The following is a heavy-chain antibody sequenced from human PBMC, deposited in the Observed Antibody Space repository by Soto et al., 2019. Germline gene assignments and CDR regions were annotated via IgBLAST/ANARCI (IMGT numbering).Heavy chain of an antibody. J-gene: IGHJ4*02. V-gene: IGHV3-30-3*01. CDR2: TSYDGSNN. CDR3: ARLQLVLDY. CDR1: GFTFSMYA. Sequence: QVQLVQSGGGVIQRGRSLRLSCTASGFTFSMYAMHWVRQAPGKGLEWLAVTSYDGSNNDYADAVKGRFTISRDNTKNRLFLQMNSLRPEDTAIYYCARLQLVLDYWGQGTLVTVSS. D-gene: IGHD6-6*01.